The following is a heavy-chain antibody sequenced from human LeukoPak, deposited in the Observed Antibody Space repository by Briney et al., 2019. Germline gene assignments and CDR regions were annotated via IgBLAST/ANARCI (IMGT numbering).Heavy chain of an antibody. Sequence: ASVKVSCKASGYTFTSYYMNWVRQATGQGLEWMGLMNPNSGTTSYAQKFQGRVTMTRNTSISTVYMELSSLRYEDTAVYYCARGILVRRGDANYWMDVWGKGTAVTISS. CDR2: MNPNSGTT. J-gene: IGHJ6*04. CDR3: ARGILVRRGDANYWMDV. V-gene: IGHV1-8*01. D-gene: IGHD5-24*01. CDR1: GYTFTSYY.